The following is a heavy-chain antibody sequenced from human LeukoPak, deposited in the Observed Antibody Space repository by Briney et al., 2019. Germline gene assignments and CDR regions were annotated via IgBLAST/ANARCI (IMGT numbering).Heavy chain of an antibody. CDR3: ARGGTTIDY. D-gene: IGHD3-16*01. V-gene: IGHV3-7*01. Sequence: GGSLRLSCGASGFTFRSYWMSWARQAPGKGLEWVAIIKKDASEKFYVDSVKGRFTISRDNAKNSLYLQVNSLRAEDTAVYYCARGGTTIDYWGQGTLVTVSS. J-gene: IGHJ4*02. CDR1: GFTFRSYW. CDR2: IKKDASEK.